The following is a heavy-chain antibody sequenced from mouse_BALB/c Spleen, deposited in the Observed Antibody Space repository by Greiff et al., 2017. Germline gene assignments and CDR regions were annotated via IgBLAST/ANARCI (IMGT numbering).Heavy chain of an antibody. CDR3: AREGNYYAMDD. CDR2: ISYSGST. CDR1: GYSITSAYA. V-gene: IGHV3-2*02. J-gene: IGHJ4*01. Sequence: EVKLMESGPGLVKPSQSLSLTCTVTGYSITSAYAWNWIRQFPGNKLEWMGYISYSGSTSYNPSLKSRISITRDTSKNQFFLQLNSVTTEDTATYYCAREGNYYAMDDWGQGTSVTVSS.